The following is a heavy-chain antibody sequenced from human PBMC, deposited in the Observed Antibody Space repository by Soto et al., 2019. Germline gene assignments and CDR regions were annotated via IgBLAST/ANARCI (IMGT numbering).Heavy chain of an antibody. J-gene: IGHJ5*01. Sequence: QVQLVQSGAELKKPGASVRVSRKASGYTFTNNDVTWVRQATGQGLEWMGWMNPGSGDTGYAQKFQGRVTMTRDISIATAYMELSSLRSEDTAIYYCARMASFGSLNWFDPWGQGTLVTVSS. V-gene: IGHV1-8*01. CDR3: ARMASFGSLNWFDP. CDR1: GYTFTNND. CDR2: MNPGSGDT. D-gene: IGHD5-18*01.